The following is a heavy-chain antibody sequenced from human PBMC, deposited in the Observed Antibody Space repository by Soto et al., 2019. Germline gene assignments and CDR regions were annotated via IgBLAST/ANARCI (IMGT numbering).Heavy chain of an antibody. CDR1: GGTIRSYA. Sequence: SVKASCKASGGTIRSYAISWVRQAPGQGLEWMGGIIPIFGTANYAQKFQGRVTITADESTSTAYMELSSLRSEDTAVYYCARVVRMTPHLIFDYWGQGTLVTVSS. CDR2: IIPIFGTA. D-gene: IGHD4-17*01. J-gene: IGHJ4*02. CDR3: ARVVRMTPHLIFDY. V-gene: IGHV1-69*13.